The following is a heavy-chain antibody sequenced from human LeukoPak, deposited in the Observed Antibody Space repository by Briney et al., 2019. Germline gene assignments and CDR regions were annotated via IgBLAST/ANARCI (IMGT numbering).Heavy chain of an antibody. D-gene: IGHD6-13*01. Sequence: GGPLRLSCAAPRFTFSNYAMSWVRQAPGKGLEWVSTISISGSGCCTYYADSVKGRFTISRDNSKNTLFLQMNSLRAEDSAVYYCARLGCLEEAAPLDYWGQGTLVTVSS. J-gene: IGHJ4*02. CDR3: ARLGCLEEAAPLDY. CDR2: ISISGSGCCT. V-gene: IGHV3-23*01. CDR1: RFTFSNYA.